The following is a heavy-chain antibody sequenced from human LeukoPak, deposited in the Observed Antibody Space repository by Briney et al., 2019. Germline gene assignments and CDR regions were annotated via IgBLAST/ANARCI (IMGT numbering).Heavy chain of an antibody. Sequence: SETLSLTCTVSGYSISSGCYWGWIRQPPGKGLEWIGSIYHSGSTYYNPSLKSRVTISVDTSKNQFSLKLSSVTAADTAVYYCARAGGTTIQLWLLGSPDKNWFDPWGQGTLVTVSS. CDR2: IYHSGST. V-gene: IGHV4-38-2*02. CDR3: ARAGGTTIQLWLLGSPDKNWFDP. J-gene: IGHJ5*02. D-gene: IGHD5-18*01. CDR1: GYSISSGCY.